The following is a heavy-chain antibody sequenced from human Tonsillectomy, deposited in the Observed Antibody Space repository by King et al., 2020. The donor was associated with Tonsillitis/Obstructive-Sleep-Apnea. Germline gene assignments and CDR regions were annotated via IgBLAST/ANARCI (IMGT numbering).Heavy chain of an antibody. J-gene: IGHJ4*02. CDR3: STDRYCSGTSCSPFDY. CDR2: IKSKTDGGTT. CDR1: GFTFSNAW. D-gene: IGHD2-2*01. Sequence: VQLVESGGGLVKPGGSLRLSCAASGFTFSNAWMSWVRQAPGKGREWVGRIKSKTDGGTTDYAAPVKGRFAISRDDSKKTLYLQMNSLKTEDTAVYYCSTDRYCSGTSCSPFDYWGQGTLGTVSS. V-gene: IGHV3-15*01.